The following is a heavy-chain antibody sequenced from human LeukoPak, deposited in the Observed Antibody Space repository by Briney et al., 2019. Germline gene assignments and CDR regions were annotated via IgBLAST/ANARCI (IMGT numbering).Heavy chain of an antibody. CDR2: IYYSGST. J-gene: IGHJ4*02. V-gene: IGHV4-39*07. CDR3: ARMPDYDSSGYYLDY. D-gene: IGHD3-22*01. CDR1: GGSISSSSYY. Sequence: SETLSLTCTVSGGSISSSSYYWGWIRQPPGKGLEWIGSIYYSGSTYYNPSLKSRVTISVDTSKNQFSLKPSSVTAADTAVYYCARMPDYDSSGYYLDYWGQGTLVTVSS.